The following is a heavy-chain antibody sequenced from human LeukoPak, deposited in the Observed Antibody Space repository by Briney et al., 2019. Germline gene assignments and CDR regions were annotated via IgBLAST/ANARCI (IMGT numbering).Heavy chain of an antibody. V-gene: IGHV3-7*01. CDR2: IKQDGSEK. D-gene: IGHD3-3*01. CDR1: GFTFSSYW. Sequence: PGGSLRLSCAASGFTFSSYWMSWVRQAPGKGLEWVANIKQDGSEKYYVDSVKGRFTISRDNAKNSLYLQMNSLRAEDTAVYYCARDGRDYDFWSGSHPPDDYWGQGTLVTVSS. J-gene: IGHJ4*02. CDR3: ARDGRDYDFWSGSHPPDDY.